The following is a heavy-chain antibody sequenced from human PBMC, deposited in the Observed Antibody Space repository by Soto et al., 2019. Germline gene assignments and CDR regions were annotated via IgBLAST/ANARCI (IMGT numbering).Heavy chain of an antibody. Sequence: PSETLSLTCAVSGGSIRSNNWWSWVRQPPGKGLEWIGEIFHSGSTHYNPSLKTRVTISVDTSKNQFSLKLSSVTAADTAVYYCARVGYSSGWYVDYWGQGTLVTVSS. J-gene: IGHJ4*02. CDR3: ARVGYSSGWYVDY. CDR1: GGSIRSNNW. CDR2: IFHSGST. V-gene: IGHV4-4*02. D-gene: IGHD6-19*01.